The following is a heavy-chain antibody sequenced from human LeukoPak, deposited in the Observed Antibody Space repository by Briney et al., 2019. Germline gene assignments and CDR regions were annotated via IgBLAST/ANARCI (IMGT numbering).Heavy chain of an antibody. CDR1: GYTFTSYY. V-gene: IGHV1-46*01. CDR3: ARVADRYYDSSGYNDFDY. J-gene: IGHJ4*02. D-gene: IGHD3-22*01. CDR2: INPSGGST. Sequence: GASVKVSCKASGYTFTSYYMHWVRQAPGQGLEWMGIINPSGGSTSYAQKFQGRVTMTRDMSTSTVYMELSSLRSEDTAVYYCARVADRYYDSSGYNDFDYWGQGTLVTVSS.